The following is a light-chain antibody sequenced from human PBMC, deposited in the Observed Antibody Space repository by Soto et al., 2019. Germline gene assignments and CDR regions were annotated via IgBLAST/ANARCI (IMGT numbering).Light chain of an antibody. V-gene: IGLV1-40*01. CDR1: SANIGAGHD. CDR2: GNG. CDR3: QSYDSSLSGSEV. J-gene: IGLJ1*01. Sequence: QSVLTQPPSVSGAPGRRVTISCTGSSANIGAGHDVHWYQQLPGTAPKLLIYGNGNRPSGVPDRFSGSKSGTSASLAITGLQADDEADYYCQSYDSSLSGSEVFXTGTKLTVL.